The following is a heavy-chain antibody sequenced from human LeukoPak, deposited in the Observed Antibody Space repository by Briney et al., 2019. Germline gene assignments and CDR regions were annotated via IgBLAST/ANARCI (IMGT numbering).Heavy chain of an antibody. CDR3: AKGAYYYYYMDV. Sequence: PGGTLRLSCAASGFTFSNYGMSWVRQAPGKGLEWLSGINNTGGRTCYADSVKGRFTISRDNSKNTLYLQMNSLRAEDTAVYYCAKGAYYYYYMDVWGKGTTVTVSS. J-gene: IGHJ6*03. CDR2: INNTGGRT. V-gene: IGHV3-23*01. CDR1: GFTFSNYG.